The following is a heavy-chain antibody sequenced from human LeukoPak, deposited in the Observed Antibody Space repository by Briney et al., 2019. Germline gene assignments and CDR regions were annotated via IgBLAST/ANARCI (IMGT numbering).Heavy chain of an antibody. D-gene: IGHD2/OR15-2a*01. CDR3: ARSVLRDDAFDI. J-gene: IGHJ3*02. Sequence: PGGSLRLSCAASGFTFSSYSMNWVRQAPGKGLEWVSSISSSSSYIYYADSVKGRFTISRDNAKNSLYLQMNSLRAEDTAVYYCARSVLRDDAFDIWGQGTMVTVSS. CDR1: GFTFSSYS. V-gene: IGHV3-21*01. CDR2: ISSSSSYI.